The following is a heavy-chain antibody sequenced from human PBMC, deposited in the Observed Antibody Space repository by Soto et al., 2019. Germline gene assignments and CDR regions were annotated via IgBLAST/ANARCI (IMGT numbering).Heavy chain of an antibody. J-gene: IGHJ6*02. CDR2: IIPIFGTA. CDR3: ARDPDTAMVTSYGMDV. V-gene: IGHV1-69*13. Sequence: SVKVSCKASGGTFSSYAISWVRQAPEQGLEWMGGIIPIFGTANYAQKFQGRVTITADESTSTAYMELSSLRSEDTAVYYCARDPDTAMVTSYGMDVWGQGTTVTVSS. D-gene: IGHD5-18*01. CDR1: GGTFSSYA.